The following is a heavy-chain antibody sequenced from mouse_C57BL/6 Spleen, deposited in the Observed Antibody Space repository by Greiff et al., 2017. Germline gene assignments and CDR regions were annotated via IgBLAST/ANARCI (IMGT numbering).Heavy chain of an antibody. Sequence: VQLQQPGAELVKPGASVKLSCKASGYTFTSYWMQWVKQRPGQGLEWIGEIDPSDSYTNYNQKFKGKATLTVDTSSSTAYMQLSSLTSEDSAVYYCARSYYSNDYYAMDYWGQGTSVTVSS. D-gene: IGHD2-5*01. CDR2: IDPSDSYT. CDR3: ARSYYSNDYYAMDY. CDR1: GYTFTSYW. J-gene: IGHJ4*01. V-gene: IGHV1-50*01.